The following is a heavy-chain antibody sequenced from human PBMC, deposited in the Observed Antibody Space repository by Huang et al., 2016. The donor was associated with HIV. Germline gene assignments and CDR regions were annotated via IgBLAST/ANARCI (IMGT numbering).Heavy chain of an antibody. CDR1: GYTFTNYD. J-gene: IGHJ3*01. Sequence: QIQLAQSGAEVKKPGASVKVSCKASGYTFTNYDINWGRQAYGQGLEWMGWMNPKSGNVGYTKKFQGRVAILRNSSINTSYLEVTSLTSEDTAVYYCARGFGINYNHEAFDVWGQWTMVTVSS. CDR3: ARGFGINYNHEAFDV. CDR2: MNPKSGNV. D-gene: IGHD3-10*01. V-gene: IGHV1-8*01.